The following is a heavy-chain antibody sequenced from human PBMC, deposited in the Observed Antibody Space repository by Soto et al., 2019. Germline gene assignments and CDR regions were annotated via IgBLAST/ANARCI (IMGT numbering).Heavy chain of an antibody. CDR1: GFTFSSYG. J-gene: IGHJ4*02. CDR2: ISYDGSNK. V-gene: IGHV3-30*03. CDR3: ARRSSGWYFDY. D-gene: IGHD6-19*01. Sequence: GGSLRLSCAASGFTFSSYGMHWVRQAPGKGLEWVAVISYDGSNKYYADSVKGRFTISRDNSKNTLYLQMNSLRAEDTAVYYCARRSSGWYFDYWGQGTLVTVSS.